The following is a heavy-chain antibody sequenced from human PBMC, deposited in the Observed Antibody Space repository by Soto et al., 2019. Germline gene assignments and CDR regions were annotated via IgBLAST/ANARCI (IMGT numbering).Heavy chain of an antibody. CDR2: INAGNGNT. V-gene: IGHV1-3*01. J-gene: IGHJ4*02. Sequence: ASVKVSCKASGYTFTSYAMHWARQAPGQRLEWMGWINAGNGNTKYSQKFQGRVTITRDTSASTAYMELSSLRSEDTAVYYCARELGYYDSSGPPGYWGQGTLVTVSS. D-gene: IGHD3-22*01. CDR3: ARELGYYDSSGPPGY. CDR1: GYTFTSYA.